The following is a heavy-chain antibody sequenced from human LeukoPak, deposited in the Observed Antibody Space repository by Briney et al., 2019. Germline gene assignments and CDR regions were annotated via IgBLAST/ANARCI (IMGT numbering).Heavy chain of an antibody. Sequence: GGSLRLSCEASGFSFSSYNMDWVRQTPGKGLEWISSITTSSTYTFYADSVKGRFTISRDNARNSQYLQMNSLRVEDTAVYYCARDASSSWLDYWGQGTLVTVSP. D-gene: IGHD6-13*01. J-gene: IGHJ4*02. V-gene: IGHV3-21*01. CDR3: ARDASSSWLDY. CDR2: ITTSSTYT. CDR1: GFSFSSYN.